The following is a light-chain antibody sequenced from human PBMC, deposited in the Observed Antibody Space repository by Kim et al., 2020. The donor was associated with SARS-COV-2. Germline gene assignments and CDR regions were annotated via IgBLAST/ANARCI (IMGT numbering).Light chain of an antibody. CDR2: EVS. CDR3: TSYAGSNNLGV. V-gene: IGLV2-8*01. J-gene: IGLJ1*01. Sequence: SATISSTGTSSDGGGYNYVSWYQQHPGKAPKVMIYEVSKRPSGVPDRFSGSKSGNTASLTVSGLQAEDEADYYCTSYAGSNNLGVFGTGTKVTVL. CDR1: SSDGGGYNY.